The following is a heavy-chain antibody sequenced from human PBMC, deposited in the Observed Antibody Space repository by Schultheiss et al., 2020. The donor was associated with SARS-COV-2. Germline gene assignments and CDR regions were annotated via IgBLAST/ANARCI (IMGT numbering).Heavy chain of an antibody. J-gene: IGHJ6*03. CDR2: ISSSSSTI. CDR3: ARDPTYDFWSGYLYYYMDV. D-gene: IGHD3-3*01. Sequence: SCAASGFTFSSYSMNWVRQAPGKGLEWVSYISSSSSTIYYADSVKGRFTISRDNAKNSLYLQMNSLRAEDTAVYYCARDPTYDFWSGYLYYYMDVWGKGTTVTVSS. V-gene: IGHV3-48*04. CDR1: GFTFSSYS.